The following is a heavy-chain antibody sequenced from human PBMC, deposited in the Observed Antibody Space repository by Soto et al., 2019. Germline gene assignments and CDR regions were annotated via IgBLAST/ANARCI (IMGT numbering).Heavy chain of an antibody. Sequence: XESLRLSCKGSGYRFAGYWVTLVLQKPGKGLEWMGRIDPSDSQTYYSPSFRGHVTISATKSITTVFLQWSSLRASDTAMYYCARQIYDYHTGPNFQYYFDSWGQGTPVTVSS. V-gene: IGHV5-10-1*01. CDR3: ARQIYDYHTGPNFQYYFDS. CDR1: GYRFAGYW. J-gene: IGHJ4*02. D-gene: IGHD3-22*01. CDR2: IDPSDSQT.